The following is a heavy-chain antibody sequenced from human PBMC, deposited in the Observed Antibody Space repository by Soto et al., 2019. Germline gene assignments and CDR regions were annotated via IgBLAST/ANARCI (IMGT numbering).Heavy chain of an antibody. Sequence: ASVKVSCKASGYTFTSYGISWVRQAPVKGLEWMGGFDPEDGETIYAQKFQGRVTMTEDTSTDTAYMELSSLRSEDTAVYYCATGGNYYDSSGYFFDYWGQGTLVTVSS. D-gene: IGHD3-22*01. V-gene: IGHV1-24*01. CDR3: ATGGNYYDSSGYFFDY. CDR1: GYTFTSYG. CDR2: FDPEDGET. J-gene: IGHJ4*02.